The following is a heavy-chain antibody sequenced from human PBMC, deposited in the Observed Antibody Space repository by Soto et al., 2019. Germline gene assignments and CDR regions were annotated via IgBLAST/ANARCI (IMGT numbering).Heavy chain of an antibody. CDR1: GGSISSGDYF. CDR2: IYHSGTT. J-gene: IGHJ5*02. V-gene: IGHV4-31*03. D-gene: IGHD3-9*01. Sequence: SETLSLTCTVSGGSISSGDYFWSWIRQHPGKGLEWIGYIYHSGTTFYNPSLRSRLTISIDTSKSQFSLKLTSVTAADTAVYYCARGYDILPGYFHGFDPWGLGTLVTVSS. CDR3: ARGYDILPGYFHGFDP.